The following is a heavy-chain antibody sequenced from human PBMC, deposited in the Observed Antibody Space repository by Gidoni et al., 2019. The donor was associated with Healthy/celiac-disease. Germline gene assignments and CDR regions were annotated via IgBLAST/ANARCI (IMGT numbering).Heavy chain of an antibody. V-gene: IGHV4-34*01. D-gene: IGHD2-2*01. CDR2: INHSGST. Sequence: QVQLPQWGAGLLKPSETLSLTCAVYGGSSSGYYWSGIRQPPGKGLEWSGEINHSGSTNYNPSLKSRVTISVDTSKNQFSLKLSSVTAADTAVYYCARARVVVVPVGPYYYYGMDVWGQGTTVTVSS. CDR1: GGSSSGYY. J-gene: IGHJ6*02. CDR3: ARARVVVVPVGPYYYYGMDV.